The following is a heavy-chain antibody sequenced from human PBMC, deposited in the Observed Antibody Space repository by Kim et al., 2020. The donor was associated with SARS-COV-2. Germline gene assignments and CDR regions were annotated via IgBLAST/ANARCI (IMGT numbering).Heavy chain of an antibody. V-gene: IGHV3-30*04. D-gene: IGHD6-13*01. J-gene: IGHJ6*02. CDR1: GFTFSSYA. CDR2: ISYDGSNK. Sequence: GGSLRLSCAASGFTFSSYAMHWVRQAPGKGLEWVAVISYDGSNKYYVDSVKGRFTISRDNSKNTLYLQMNSLRAEDTAVYYCAREGVSIAAALDVWGQGTTVTVSS. CDR3: AREGVSIAAALDV.